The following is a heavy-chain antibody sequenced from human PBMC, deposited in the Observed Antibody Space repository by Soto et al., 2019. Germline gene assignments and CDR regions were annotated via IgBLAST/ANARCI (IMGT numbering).Heavy chain of an antibody. V-gene: IGHV1-69*01. CDR3: AGGGRGYYWFNEF. D-gene: IGHD3-22*01. J-gene: IGHJ4*02. Sequence: QEQLVQSGAEVKKPGSSVKVSCKASGGIFSSYAISWVRQAPGQGLEWMGGIIPIFGTANYAQKFQGRVTITADESTNTADMELSSLKSADAAIYYCAGGGRGYYWFNEFWGQGTLVNVSS. CDR1: GGIFSSYA. CDR2: IIPIFGTA.